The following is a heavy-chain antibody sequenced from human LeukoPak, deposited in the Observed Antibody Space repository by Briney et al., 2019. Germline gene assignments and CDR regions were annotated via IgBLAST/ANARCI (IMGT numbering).Heavy chain of an antibody. Sequence: ASVKVSCKASGYTFTGYYMHWVRQAPGQGLEWMGWINPNSGGTNYAQKFQGWVTMTRDTSISTAYMELSRLRSDDTAVYYCAREEGGSCPEVYFDYWGQRTMVNVS. J-gene: IGHJ4*01. CDR1: GYTFTGYY. D-gene: IGHD1-26*01. V-gene: IGHV1-2*04. CDR2: INPNSGGT. CDR3: AREEGGSCPEVYFDY.